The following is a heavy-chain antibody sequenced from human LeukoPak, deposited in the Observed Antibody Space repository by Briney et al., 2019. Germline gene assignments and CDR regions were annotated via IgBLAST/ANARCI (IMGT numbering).Heavy chain of an antibody. V-gene: IGHV4-59*11. CDR2: IYYSGST. Sequence: SETLSLTCTVSGFSISSHYWSWIRQPPGKGLEWIGYIYYSGSTNYNHSLKGRVTISVDTSNNQFSLKLSSVTAADTAVYYCARELADSSGQFDYWGQGTLVTVSS. J-gene: IGHJ4*02. CDR3: ARELADSSGQFDY. CDR1: GFSISSHY. D-gene: IGHD3-22*01.